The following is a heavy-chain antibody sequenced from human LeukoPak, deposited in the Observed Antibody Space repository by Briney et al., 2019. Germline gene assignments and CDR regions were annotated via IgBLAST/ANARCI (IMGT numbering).Heavy chain of an antibody. D-gene: IGHD3-3*01. Sequence: TSETLSLTCTVSGGSISSYYWSWIRQPPGKGLEWIGYIYYSGSTNYSPSLKSRVTISVDTSKNQFSLKLSSVTAADTAVYYCARWRGNYYYYGMDVWGQGTTVTVSS. CDR1: GGSISSYY. CDR3: ARWRGNYYYYGMDV. J-gene: IGHJ6*02. CDR2: IYYSGST. V-gene: IGHV4-59*08.